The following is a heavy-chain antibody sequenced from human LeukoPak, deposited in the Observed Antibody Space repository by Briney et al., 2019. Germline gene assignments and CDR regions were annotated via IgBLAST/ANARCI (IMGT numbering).Heavy chain of an antibody. J-gene: IGHJ5*02. Sequence: PSETLSLTCAVYGGSFSGYYWSWIRQPPGKGLEWIGEINHSGSTNYNPSIKSRVTISVDTSKNQFSLKLSSVTAADTAVYYCARGAPFYARMSGGWFDPWGQGTLVTVSS. CDR2: INHSGST. CDR3: ARGAPFYARMSGGWFDP. D-gene: IGHD6-25*01. V-gene: IGHV4-34*01. CDR1: GGSFSGYY.